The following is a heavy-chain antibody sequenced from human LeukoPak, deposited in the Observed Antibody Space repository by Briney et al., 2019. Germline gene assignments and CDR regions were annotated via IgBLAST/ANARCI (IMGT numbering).Heavy chain of an antibody. D-gene: IGHD2-15*01. J-gene: IGHJ3*02. CDR2: ITSSSSTI. V-gene: IGHV3-48*01. CDR3: ARRGWFYAFDI. CDR1: GSTFSSYS. Sequence: GGSLRLSCAASGSTFSSYSMNWVRQAPGRGLEWIPYITSSSSTIYYADSVKGRFTISRDNAKNSLYLQMNSLRAEDTAVYYCARRGWFYAFDIWGQGTMVTVAS.